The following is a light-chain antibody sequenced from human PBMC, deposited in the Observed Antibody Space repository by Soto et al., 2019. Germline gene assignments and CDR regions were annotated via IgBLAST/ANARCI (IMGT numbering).Light chain of an antibody. CDR3: SSYTSSSTLVV. CDR1: SSDVGGYNY. Sequence: QSALTQPASVSGSPGQSITISCTGTSSDVGGYNYVSWYQHHPGKAPKLMIYDVSNRPSGVSNRFSGSKSGNTASLTISGLQAEDEADYYCSSYTSSSTLVVFGTGT. V-gene: IGLV2-14*03. J-gene: IGLJ1*01. CDR2: DVS.